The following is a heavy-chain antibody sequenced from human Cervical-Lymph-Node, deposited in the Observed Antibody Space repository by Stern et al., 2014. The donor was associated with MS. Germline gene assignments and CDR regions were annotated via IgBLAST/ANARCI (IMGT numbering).Heavy chain of an antibody. J-gene: IGHJ4*02. D-gene: IGHD1-26*01. Sequence: VQLLESGGGLVKPGGSLRLSCAASGFTFSDYYMTWIRQAPGKGLEWVSYISTSDSYTNYADSVKGRFTISRDNAKKSLYLQMHSLRAEDTAVYYCARVSGRNYFFDYWGQGSLGTVSS. CDR1: GFTFSDYY. CDR2: ISTSDSYT. V-gene: IGHV3-11*06. CDR3: ARVSGRNYFFDY.